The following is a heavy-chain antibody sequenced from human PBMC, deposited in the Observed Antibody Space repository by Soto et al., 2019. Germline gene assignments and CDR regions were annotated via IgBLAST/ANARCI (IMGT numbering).Heavy chain of an antibody. CDR3: ARDPREYYFDY. CDR2: ISSSGSTI. V-gene: IGHV3-11*01. J-gene: IGHJ4*02. Sequence: QVQLVESGGGLVKPGGSLRLSCAASGFTFSDCMTWIRQAPGKGLEWVSYISSSGSTIYYADSMKGRFPISRDNAKNSLYLQMNSLRAEDTAVYYCARDPREYYFDYWGQGTLVTVSS. CDR1: GFTFSDC.